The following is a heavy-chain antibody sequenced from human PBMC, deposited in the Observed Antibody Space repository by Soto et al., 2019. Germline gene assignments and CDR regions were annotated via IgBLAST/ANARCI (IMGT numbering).Heavy chain of an antibody. Sequence: GASVKVSCKASGYTFTSYAMHWVRQAPGQRLEWMGWINAGNGNTKYSQKFQGRVTITRDTSASTAYMELSSLRSEDTAVYYCARESVDIVVVPAAKLGWFDPWGQGTLVTVSS. J-gene: IGHJ5*02. D-gene: IGHD2-2*03. CDR1: GYTFTSYA. CDR3: ARESVDIVVVPAAKLGWFDP. CDR2: INAGNGNT. V-gene: IGHV1-3*01.